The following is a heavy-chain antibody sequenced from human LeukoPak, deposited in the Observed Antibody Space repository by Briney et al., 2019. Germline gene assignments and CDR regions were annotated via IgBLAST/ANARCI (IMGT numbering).Heavy chain of an antibody. CDR3: ARHWPYYYYMDV. CDR1: GGSFSGFF. J-gene: IGHJ6*03. Sequence: SETLSLTCAVYGGSFSGFFWTWIRQPPGKGLEWIGEINHSGSTNYNPSLKSRVTISVDTSKNQFSLKLSSETAADTAVYYCARHWPYYYYMDVWGKGTTVTVSS. V-gene: IGHV4-34*01. D-gene: IGHD1-1*01. CDR2: INHSGST.